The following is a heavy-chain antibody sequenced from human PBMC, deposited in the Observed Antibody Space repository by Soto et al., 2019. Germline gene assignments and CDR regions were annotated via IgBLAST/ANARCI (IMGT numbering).Heavy chain of an antibody. Sequence: EVQLLESGGGLVQPGGSLRLSCAASGFTFSNYAMTWVRQAPGKGLEWVSTITGGGSTYYADSVKGRFTISRDNSKNTLYLQMNSLRAEDTAVHYCAKDELGYCSGGSCYLGLAFAIWGQGTMVTVSS. J-gene: IGHJ3*02. CDR3: AKDELGYCSGGSCYLGLAFAI. CDR1: GFTFSNYA. D-gene: IGHD2-15*01. V-gene: IGHV3-23*01. CDR2: ITGGGST.